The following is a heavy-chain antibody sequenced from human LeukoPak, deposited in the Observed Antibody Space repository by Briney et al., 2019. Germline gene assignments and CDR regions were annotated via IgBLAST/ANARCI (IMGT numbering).Heavy chain of an antibody. V-gene: IGHV4-39*07. D-gene: IGHD3-22*01. CDR1: GGSISSGGYY. CDR2: INHSGST. J-gene: IGHJ3*02. Sequence: SETLSLTCTVSGGSISSGGYYWSWIRQPPGKGLEWIGEINHSGSTNYNPSLKSRVTISVDTSKNQFSLKLSSVTAADTAVYYCARLRGYDSSGYYQPDAFDIWGQGTMVTVSS. CDR3: ARLRGYDSSGYYQPDAFDI.